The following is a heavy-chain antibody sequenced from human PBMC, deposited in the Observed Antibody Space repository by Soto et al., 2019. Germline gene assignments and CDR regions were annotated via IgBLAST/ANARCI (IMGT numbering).Heavy chain of an antibody. CDR2: IYHSGST. J-gene: IGHJ6*03. CDR3: ARGNWTDCSSTSCHDYYYYMDV. Sequence: SETLSLTCAVSSGSISSSNWWSWVRQPPGKGLEWIGEIYHSGSTNYNPSLKSRVTISVDKSKNQFSLKLSSVTAADTAVYYCARGNWTDCSSTSCHDYYYYMDVWGKGTTVTVSS. D-gene: IGHD2-2*01. V-gene: IGHV4-4*02. CDR1: SGSISSSNW.